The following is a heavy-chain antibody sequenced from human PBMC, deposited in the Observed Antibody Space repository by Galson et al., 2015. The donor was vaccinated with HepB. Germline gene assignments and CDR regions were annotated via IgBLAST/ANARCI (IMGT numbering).Heavy chain of an antibody. CDR3: TTLYGYYFRMKGLTNDY. V-gene: IGHV3-73*01. J-gene: IGHJ4*02. CDR2: IRSKANSYAT. D-gene: IGHD4-17*01. CDR1: GFTFSGSA. Sequence: SLRLSCAASGFTFSGSAMHWVRQASGKGLEWVGRIRSKANSYATAYAASVKGRFTISRDDSKNTAYLQMNSLKTEDTAVYYCTTLYGYYFRMKGLTNDYWGQGTLVTVSS.